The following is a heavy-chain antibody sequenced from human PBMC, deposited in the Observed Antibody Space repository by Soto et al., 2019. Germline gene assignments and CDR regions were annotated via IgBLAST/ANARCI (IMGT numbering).Heavy chain of an antibody. D-gene: IGHD3-3*01. CDR1: GGSISSGGYY. CDR3: ARDSIFGVVRHMDV. J-gene: IGHJ6*03. CDR2: IYYSGST. Sequence: SETLSLTCTVSGGSISSGGYYWSWIRQHPGKGLEWIGYIYYSGSTYYNPSLKSRVTISVDTSKNQFSLKLSSVTAADTAVYYCARDSIFGVVRHMDVWGKGTTVTVSS. V-gene: IGHV4-31*03.